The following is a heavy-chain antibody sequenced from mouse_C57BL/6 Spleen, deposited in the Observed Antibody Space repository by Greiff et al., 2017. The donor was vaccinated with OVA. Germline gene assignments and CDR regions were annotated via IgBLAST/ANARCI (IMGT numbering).Heavy chain of an antibody. J-gene: IGHJ1*03. D-gene: IGHD1-1*01. V-gene: IGHV14-4*01. CDR2: IDPENGDT. CDR1: GFNIKDDY. CDR3: TKVPYYGSSYGYFDV. Sequence: VHVKQSGAELVRPGASVKLSCTASGFNIKDDYMHWVKQRPEQGLEWIGWIDPENGDTDYASKFQGKATITADTPSNTAYLQLSSLTSEDTAVYYCTKVPYYGSSYGYFDVWGTGTTVTVSS.